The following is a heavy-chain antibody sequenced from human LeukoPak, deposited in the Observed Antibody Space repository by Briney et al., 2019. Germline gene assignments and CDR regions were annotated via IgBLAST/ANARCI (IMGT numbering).Heavy chain of an antibody. D-gene: IGHD5-24*01. CDR3: ARDGYNIKGWYFDL. CDR2: IYTSGST. Sequence: PSETLSLTCTVSGGSISSGSYYWSWIRQPAGKGLEWIGRIYTSGSTNYNPSLKGRVTISVDTSKNQFSLKLSSVTAADTAVYYCARDGYNIKGWYFDLWGRGTLVTVSS. V-gene: IGHV4-61*02. CDR1: GGSISSGSYY. J-gene: IGHJ2*01.